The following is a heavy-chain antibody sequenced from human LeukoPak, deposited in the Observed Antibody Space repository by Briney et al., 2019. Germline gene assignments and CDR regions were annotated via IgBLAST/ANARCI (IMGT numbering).Heavy chain of an antibody. CDR1: GGSISSYY. CDR3: ARESRAYDFWSGYYLPASAFDY. J-gene: IGHJ4*02. D-gene: IGHD3-3*01. V-gene: IGHV4-4*07. Sequence: ASETLSLTCTVSGGSISSYYWSWIRQPPGKGLEWIGRIYTSGSTNYNPSLKSRVTMSVDTSKNQFSLKLSSVTAADTAVYYCARESRAYDFWSGYYLPASAFDYWGQGTLVTVSS. CDR2: IYTSGST.